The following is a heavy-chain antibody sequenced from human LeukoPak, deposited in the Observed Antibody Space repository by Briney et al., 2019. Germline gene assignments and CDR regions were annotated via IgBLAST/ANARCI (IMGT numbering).Heavy chain of an antibody. V-gene: IGHV1-69*01. CDR2: IIPIFGTA. CDR1: GGTFSSYA. Sequence: SVKVSCRASGGTFSSYAISWVRQAPGQGLEWMGGIIPIFGTANYAQKFQGRVTITADESTSTAYMELSSLRSEDTAVYYCASAYYYDSSGYYYFDYWGQGTLVTVSS. J-gene: IGHJ4*02. CDR3: ASAYYYDSSGYYYFDY. D-gene: IGHD3-22*01.